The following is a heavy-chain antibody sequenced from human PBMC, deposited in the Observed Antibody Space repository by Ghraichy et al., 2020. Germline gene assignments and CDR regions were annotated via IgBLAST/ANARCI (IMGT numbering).Heavy chain of an antibody. V-gene: IGHV3-43*01. CDR1: GFTFDDYT. CDR2: ITWDGSDR. J-gene: IGHJ4*02. Sequence: GGSLRLSCAASGFTFDDYTMHWVRQAPGRGLECVSLITWDGSDRYADSVKGRFTISRDNSKNSLYLEMNSLRSEDTGLYQCVKDHSGYSYGTYFDSWGQGTLVTVSS. D-gene: IGHD5-18*01. CDR3: VKDHSGYSYGTYFDS.